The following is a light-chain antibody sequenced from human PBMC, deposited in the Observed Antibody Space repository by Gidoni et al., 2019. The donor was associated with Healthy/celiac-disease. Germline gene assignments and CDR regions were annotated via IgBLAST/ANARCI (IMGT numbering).Light chain of an antibody. Sequence: ELVMTQSPAPLSVSPGERATLSCRASQRVSSTLAWYQHKPGQAPRLLIYCASTRATGLPARFSGSGSGTEFTLTISSLQSEDFAVYYCQQYNNWPPITFXQXTRLEIK. CDR2: CAS. CDR3: QQYNNWPPIT. J-gene: IGKJ5*01. V-gene: IGKV3-15*01. CDR1: QRVSST.